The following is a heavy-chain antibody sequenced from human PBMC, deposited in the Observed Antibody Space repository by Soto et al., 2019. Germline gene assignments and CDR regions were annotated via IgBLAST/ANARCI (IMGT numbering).Heavy chain of an antibody. CDR3: ARDWGGDYPLYYFDY. CDR2: IIPIFATA. J-gene: IGHJ4*02. Sequence: VKVSCKASGGTFSSYAISWVRQAPGQGLEWMGGIIPIFATANYAQKFQGRVTITRDTSTSTVYMELSSLRSEDKAVYYCARDWGGDYPLYYFDYWGQGTLVTVSS. D-gene: IGHD4-17*01. CDR1: GGTFSSYA. V-gene: IGHV1-69*05.